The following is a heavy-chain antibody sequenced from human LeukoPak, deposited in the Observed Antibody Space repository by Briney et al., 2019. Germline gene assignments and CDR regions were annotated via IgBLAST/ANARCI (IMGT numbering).Heavy chain of an antibody. CDR2: NYDRGTT. CDR1: GDSTSSSTYY. V-gene: IGHV4-39*01. CDR3: ATHRRSGSGGSENAFEI. Sequence: SETLSLTCTLSGDSTSSSTYYWAWIRQPPGKGREWVGNNYDRGTTHYNPCLKSRGARSGDTSKSQFSLKLDSVTAADTAIYYCATHRRSGSGGSENAFEIWGQGTMVTVSS. J-gene: IGHJ3*02. D-gene: IGHD5-12*01.